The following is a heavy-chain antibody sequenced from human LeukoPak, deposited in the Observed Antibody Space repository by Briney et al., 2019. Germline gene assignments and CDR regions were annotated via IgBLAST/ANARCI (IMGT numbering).Heavy chain of an antibody. Sequence: GGSLRLSCAASGFTFSTYAMAWVRQAPGKGLEWVSSISSSSSYIYYADSVKGRFTISRDNAKNSLYLQMNSLRAEDTAVYYCARDTGSGAYWGQGTLVTVSS. CDR3: ARDTGSGAY. V-gene: IGHV3-21*01. J-gene: IGHJ4*02. CDR2: ISSSSSYI. D-gene: IGHD3-10*01. CDR1: GFTFSTYA.